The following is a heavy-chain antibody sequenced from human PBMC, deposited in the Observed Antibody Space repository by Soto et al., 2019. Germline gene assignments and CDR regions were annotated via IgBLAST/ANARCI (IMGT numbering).Heavy chain of an antibody. CDR2: INPNSGGT. V-gene: IGHV1-2*02. CDR1: GYTFTGYY. J-gene: IGHJ5*01. CDR3: ARVGCSSTSCYTGRGRWFDS. D-gene: IGHD2-2*02. Sequence: ASVKVSCKASGYTFTGYYMHWVRQAPGQGLEWMGWINPNSGGTNYAQKFQGRVTMTRDTSISTAYMELSRLRSDDTAVYYCARVGCSSTSCYTGRGRWFDSWGQGTLVTVSS.